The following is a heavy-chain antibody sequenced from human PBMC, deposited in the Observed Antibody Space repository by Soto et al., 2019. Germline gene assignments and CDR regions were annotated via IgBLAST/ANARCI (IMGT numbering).Heavy chain of an antibody. CDR2: IYYSGST. V-gene: IGHV4-31*03. J-gene: IGHJ5*02. CDR3: ARLNSSGWLRQIGNWFDP. CDR1: GGSISSGGYY. Sequence: SETLSLTCTVSGGSISSGGYYWSWIRQHPGKGLEWIGYIYYSGSTYYNPSLKSRVTISVDTSKNQFSLKLSSVTAADTAVYYCARLNSSGWLRQIGNWFDPWGKGTLVTVSS. D-gene: IGHD6-19*01.